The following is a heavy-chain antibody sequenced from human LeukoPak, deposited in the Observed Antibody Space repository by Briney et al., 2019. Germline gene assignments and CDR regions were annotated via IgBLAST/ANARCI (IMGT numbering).Heavy chain of an antibody. CDR2: IWYDGSNK. CDR1: GFTFSTYG. Sequence: PGGSLRLSCAASGFTFSTYGMHWVRQAPGKGLEGVSFIWYDGSNKYYADSVKGRFTISRDNPKHTLYLQMNSLRDEDTAVYYCARGGDSAETAFDCWGQGTLVTVSS. CDR3: ARGGDSAETAFDC. D-gene: IGHD2-21*02. J-gene: IGHJ4*02. V-gene: IGHV3-33*01.